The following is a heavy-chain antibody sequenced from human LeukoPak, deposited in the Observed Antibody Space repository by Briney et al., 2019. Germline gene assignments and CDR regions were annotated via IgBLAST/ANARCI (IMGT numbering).Heavy chain of an antibody. CDR2: IKEDGSRK. D-gene: IGHD2-21*02. CDR3: ARDGVTSSVDF. Sequence: QAGGSLRLSCAASGFTFNNYWMSWVRHAPGKGLEWLANIKEDGSRKYHVDSVKGRFTISRDNAKKSLFLQMNSLRAEDTGVYYCARDGVTSSVDFWGQGTLVTVSS. V-gene: IGHV3-7*01. J-gene: IGHJ4*02. CDR1: GFTFNNYW.